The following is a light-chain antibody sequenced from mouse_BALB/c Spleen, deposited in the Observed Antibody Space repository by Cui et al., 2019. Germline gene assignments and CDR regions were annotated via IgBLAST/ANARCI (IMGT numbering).Light chain of an antibody. CDR2: STS. J-gene: IGKJ4*01. Sequence: QIVLTQSPAIMSASLGERVTMTCTASSSVSSSYLHWYQQQPGSSPKLWIYSTSNLASGVPARFSGSGSGTSYSLTISSMEAEDAATYYCHQYHRSPPITFGSGTKLEIK. V-gene: IGKV4-74*01. CDR1: SSVSSSY. CDR3: HQYHRSPPIT.